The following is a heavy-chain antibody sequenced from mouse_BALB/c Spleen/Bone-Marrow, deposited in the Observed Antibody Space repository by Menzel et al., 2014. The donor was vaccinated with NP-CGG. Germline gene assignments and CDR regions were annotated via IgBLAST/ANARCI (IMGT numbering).Heavy chain of an antibody. V-gene: IGHV14-3*02. CDR3: ASYYFGSSSFAY. CDR2: IDPANGNT. D-gene: IGHD1-1*01. CDR1: GFNIKDTY. Sequence: EVQLQQSGAELVKPGASVKLSCTASGFNIKDTYMHWVKQRPEQGLEWIGGIDPANGNTKYDPKVQGKATITADTSSNTAYLQLSSRTSEDTAVSYCASYYFGSSSFAYWGQGTLVTVSA. J-gene: IGHJ3*01.